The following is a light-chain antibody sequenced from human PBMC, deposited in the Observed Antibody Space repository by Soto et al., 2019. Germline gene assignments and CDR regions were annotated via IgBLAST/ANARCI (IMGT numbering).Light chain of an antibody. V-gene: IGKV1-5*01. J-gene: IGKJ2*01. CDR1: QSISSW. CDR3: QQYNSCST. CDR2: DAS. Sequence: DIQMTQSPSTLSASVGDRVTITCRASQSISSWLAWYQQKPGKAPKLLIYDASSLESGVPSRFSGSGSGTEFTLTISSLQPDDFATYYCQQYNSCSTFGQGTKLEIK.